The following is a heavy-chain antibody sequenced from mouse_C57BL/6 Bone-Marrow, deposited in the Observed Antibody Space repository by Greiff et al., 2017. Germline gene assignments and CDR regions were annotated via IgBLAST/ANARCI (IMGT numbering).Heavy chain of an antibody. CDR1: GFSLTSYG. J-gene: IGHJ4*01. Sequence: VQVVESGPGLVQPSQSLSITCTVSGFSLTSYGVHWVRQSPGKGLEWLGVIWSGGSTDYNAAFISRLSISKDNSKSQVFFKMNSLQADDTAIYYCARSYGSTLYYAMDYWGQGTSVTVSS. CDR3: ARSYGSTLYYAMDY. CDR2: IWSGGST. V-gene: IGHV2-2*01. D-gene: IGHD1-1*01.